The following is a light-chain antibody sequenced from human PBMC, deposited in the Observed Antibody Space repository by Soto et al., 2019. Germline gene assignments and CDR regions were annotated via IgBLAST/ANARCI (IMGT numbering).Light chain of an antibody. CDR3: PQRRHSPLT. V-gene: IGKV3-11*01. CDR1: QSVSSY. Sequence: IVWTQSPGTLSLSPGERATRSCRASQSVSSYLACLQQKPARAPTLLLYDASNRSTGIPPRFSGSGSGTDFTLTICSLAPEDFTLYYCPQRRHSPLTFGQGSRLEIK. J-gene: IGKJ5*01. CDR2: DAS.